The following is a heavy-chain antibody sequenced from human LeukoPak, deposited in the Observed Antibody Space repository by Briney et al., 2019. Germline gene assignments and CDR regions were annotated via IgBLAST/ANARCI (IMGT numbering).Heavy chain of an antibody. V-gene: IGHV4-39*01. D-gene: IGHD4-17*01. CDR1: GASISRSTYY. CDR3: TKNDVGDYGT. Sequence: SETLSLTCSVSGASISRSTYYWGWIRQPPGKGLEWIGSVFHTGTAYYNPSLRSRVTISVDTSKNQFSLKLSFVTAADTAVYYCTKNDVGDYGTWGQGTLVIVSS. CDR2: VFHTGTA. J-gene: IGHJ5*02.